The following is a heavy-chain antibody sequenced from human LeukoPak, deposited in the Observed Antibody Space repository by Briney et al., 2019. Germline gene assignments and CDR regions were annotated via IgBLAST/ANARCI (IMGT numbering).Heavy chain of an antibody. J-gene: IGHJ4*02. CDR1: GYSISSGYY. V-gene: IGHV4-38-2*01. CDR3: ARGRCSGGSCYSDY. Sequence: SETLSLTCAVSGYSISSGYYWGWIRQPPGKGLEWIGSIYHSGSTYYNPSLKSRVTISVDTSKNQFSLKLSSVTAADTAVYYCARGRCSGGSCYSDYWGQGTLVTVSS. D-gene: IGHD2-15*01. CDR2: IYHSGST.